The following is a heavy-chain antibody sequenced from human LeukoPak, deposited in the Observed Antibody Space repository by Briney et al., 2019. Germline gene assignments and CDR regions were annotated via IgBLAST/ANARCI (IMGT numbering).Heavy chain of an antibody. D-gene: IGHD2-15*01. J-gene: IGHJ4*02. CDR3: AKAGGSWTSLRSPLPN. Sequence: GGSLRLSCAASGFTFSSYAMSWVRQAPGKGVEWVSAISGSGGSTYYADSVKGRFTISRDNSKNTLYLQMNSLRAEDTAVYYCAKAGGSWTSLRSPLPNWGQGTLVTVSS. CDR1: GFTFSSYA. V-gene: IGHV3-23*01. CDR2: ISGSGGST.